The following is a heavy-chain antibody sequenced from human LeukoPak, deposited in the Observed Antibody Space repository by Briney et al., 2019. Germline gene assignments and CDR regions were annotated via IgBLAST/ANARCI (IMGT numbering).Heavy chain of an antibody. CDR3: WIYYYDSSGYYNY. V-gene: IGHV3-74*01. CDR2: ISSDGSST. CDR1: GFTFSSYA. J-gene: IGHJ4*02. Sequence: GGSLRLSCAASGFTFSSYAMSWVRQAPGKGLVWVSRISSDGSSTSYADSVKGRFTISRDNAKNTLYLQMNSLRAEDTAVYYCWIYYYDSSGYYNYWGQGTLVTVSS. D-gene: IGHD3-22*01.